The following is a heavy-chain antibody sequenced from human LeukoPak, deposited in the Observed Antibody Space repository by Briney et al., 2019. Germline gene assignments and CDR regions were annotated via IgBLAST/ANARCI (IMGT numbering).Heavy chain of an antibody. J-gene: IGHJ3*01. Sequence: SQTLSLTCAISGDSVSSNSSWNWIRQSPSSGLEWLGRTYYRSKWYNDYVVSVKSRININPDTSKNQFSLQLNSVTPEDTAVYYRARGGQGDGYSADEAFDLWGQGTMVTVS. CDR3: ARGGQGDGYSADEAFDL. V-gene: IGHV6-1*01. D-gene: IGHD5-18*01. CDR2: TYYRSKWYN. CDR1: GDSVSSNSS.